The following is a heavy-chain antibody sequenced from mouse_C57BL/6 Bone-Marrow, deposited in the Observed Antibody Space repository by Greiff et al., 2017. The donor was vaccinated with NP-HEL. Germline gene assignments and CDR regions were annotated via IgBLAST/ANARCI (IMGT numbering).Heavy chain of an antibody. CDR3: AKLQYFDV. D-gene: IGHD2-1*01. CDR1: GYAFSSSW. Sequence: VQLQQSGPELVKPGASVKISCKASGYAFSSSWMNWVKQRPGKGLEWIGRIYPGDGDTNYNGKFKGKATLTADKSSSTAYMQLSSLTSEDSAVYFCAKLQYFDVWGTGTTVTVSS. J-gene: IGHJ1*03. V-gene: IGHV1-82*01. CDR2: IYPGDGDT.